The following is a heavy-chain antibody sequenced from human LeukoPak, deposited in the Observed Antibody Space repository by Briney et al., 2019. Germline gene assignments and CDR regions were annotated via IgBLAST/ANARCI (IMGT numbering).Heavy chain of an antibody. Sequence: KPSETLSLXCAVSGYSISSGYYWGWIQQPPGKGLEWIASIYHSGSTYYNPSLKSRVTISVDTSKNQFSLKLTSVTAADTAVYYCARRGNSWPYYFDDWGQGTLVTVSS. CDR1: GYSISSGYY. D-gene: IGHD6-13*01. V-gene: IGHV4-38-2*01. J-gene: IGHJ4*02. CDR2: IYHSGST. CDR3: ARRGNSWPYYFDD.